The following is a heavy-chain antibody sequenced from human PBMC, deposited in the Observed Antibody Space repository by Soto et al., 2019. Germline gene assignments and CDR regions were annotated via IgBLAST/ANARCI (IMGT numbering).Heavy chain of an antibody. V-gene: IGHV3-30*03. Sequence: GGSLRLSCAASGFTFSSYGIHWVRQAPGKGLEWVAVISYDASNKYYADSVKGRFTISRDNSKSTLYLQMNSLTAEDTAVYYCARSYSSYVFDWIDPWGQGTLVTVSS. CDR3: ARSYSSYVFDWIDP. D-gene: IGHD6-6*01. CDR1: GFTFSSYG. J-gene: IGHJ5*02. CDR2: ISYDASNK.